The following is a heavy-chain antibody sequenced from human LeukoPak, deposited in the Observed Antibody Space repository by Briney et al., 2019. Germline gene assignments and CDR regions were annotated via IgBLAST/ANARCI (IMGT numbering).Heavy chain of an antibody. V-gene: IGHV3-23*01. CDR3: AKCNLDNCREGFHI. CDR2: ISVSSTT. D-gene: IGHD1-1*01. Sequence: GGSLRLSCAAAGFAFSSNALSWVRQAPGEGLDWVSSISVSSTTYYLDSVKGRFTISRDNSNNALFLQMNSLRAEETALYYCAKCNLDNCREGFHIWGQGTMVTVSS. J-gene: IGHJ3*02. CDR1: GFAFSSNA.